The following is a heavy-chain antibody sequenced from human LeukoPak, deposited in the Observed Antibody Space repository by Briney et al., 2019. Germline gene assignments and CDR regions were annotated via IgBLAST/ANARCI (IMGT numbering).Heavy chain of an antibody. Sequence: GGSLRLSCAASGFTFSLYGMNWVRQAPGKGLEWVSDITRSGSTTYYADSVKGRFTISRDNAKNSLCLQMNSLTTEDTAVYYCARDMAAAGDYWGQGTLVTVSS. CDR1: GFTFSLYG. D-gene: IGHD6-13*01. CDR2: ITRSGSTT. J-gene: IGHJ4*02. CDR3: ARDMAAAGDY. V-gene: IGHV3-48*03.